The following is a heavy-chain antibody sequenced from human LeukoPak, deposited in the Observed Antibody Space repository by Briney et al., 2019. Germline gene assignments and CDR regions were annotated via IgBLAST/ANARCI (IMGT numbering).Heavy chain of an antibody. V-gene: IGHV3-23*01. CDR1: GFTFNTYA. Sequence: GGPLRLSCAASGFTFNTYAMNWVRQAPGEGLEWVSAISGSDGSTYYADSVRGRFTISRDNSKNTLYLQMNSLRAEDTAVYYCAKDRGDVDLQYFDSWGQGTLVTVSS. D-gene: IGHD3-10*01. CDR2: ISGSDGST. J-gene: IGHJ4*02. CDR3: AKDRGDVDLQYFDS.